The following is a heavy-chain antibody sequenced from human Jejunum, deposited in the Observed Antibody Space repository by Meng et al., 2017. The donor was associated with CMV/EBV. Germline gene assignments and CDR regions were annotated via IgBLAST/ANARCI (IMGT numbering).Heavy chain of an antibody. V-gene: IGHV3-74*01. CDR1: GLTFGRYW. D-gene: IGHD2-21*01. Sequence: AASGLTFGRYWMQWVRQAPGKGLVWVSRINSDGSSISYADSVKGRFTISRDNAKNTLYLQMNSLRAEDTAVYYCAREASGDCYDYWGQGTLVTVSS. CDR3: AREASGDCYDY. J-gene: IGHJ4*02. CDR2: INSDGSSI.